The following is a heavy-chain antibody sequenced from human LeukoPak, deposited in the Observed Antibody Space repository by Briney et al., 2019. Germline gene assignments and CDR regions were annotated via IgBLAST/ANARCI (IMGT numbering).Heavy chain of an antibody. CDR1: GGPFSGYY. V-gene: IGHV4-34*01. Sequence: SETLSLTCAVYGGPFSGYYWSWIRQPPGKGLEWIGEINHSGSTNYNPSLKSRVTISVDTSKNQFSLKLSSVTAADTAVYYCASRAGTTSRYFDYWGQGTLVTVSS. D-gene: IGHD1-1*01. CDR2: INHSGST. CDR3: ASRAGTTSRYFDY. J-gene: IGHJ4*02.